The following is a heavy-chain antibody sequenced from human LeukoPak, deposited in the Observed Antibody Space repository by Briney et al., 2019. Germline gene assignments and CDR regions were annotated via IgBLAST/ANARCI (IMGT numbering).Heavy chain of an antibody. CDR3: ARHYYGDYFFDY. CDR1: GGSISSYF. CDR2: MYSSGST. Sequence: PSETLSLTCSVSGGSISSYFWSWIRQPAGKELEWIGRMYSSGSTNYNPSLKSRVTMSVETSKNQFSLRLSSVTAADTAVYYCARHYYGDYFFDYWGQGTLVTVSS. V-gene: IGHV4-4*07. D-gene: IGHD4-17*01. J-gene: IGHJ4*02.